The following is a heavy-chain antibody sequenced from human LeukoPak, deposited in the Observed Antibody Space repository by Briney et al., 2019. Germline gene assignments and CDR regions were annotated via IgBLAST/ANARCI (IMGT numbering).Heavy chain of an antibody. J-gene: IGHJ4*02. D-gene: IGHD1-26*01. CDR3: IRVQVGATGFDY. Sequence: GGSLRLSCAASGFTFSSYTMHWVRQAPGKGLEWVAIISYDGSDKYYADSVKGRFTISRDNSKNTLYLQMNSLRGEDTAIYYCIRVQVGATGFDYWGQGTLVTVSS. CDR2: ISYDGSDK. V-gene: IGHV3-30*04. CDR1: GFTFSSYT.